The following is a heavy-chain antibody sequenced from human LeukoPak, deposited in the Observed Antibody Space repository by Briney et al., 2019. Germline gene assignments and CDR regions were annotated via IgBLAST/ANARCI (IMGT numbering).Heavy chain of an antibody. J-gene: IGHJ3*02. V-gene: IGHV3-48*01. CDR3: ARGGGYYYGGAFDI. D-gene: IGHD3-22*01. CDR1: GFTFSSYS. Sequence: GGSLRLSCAASGFTFSSYSMNWVRQAPGKGLEWVSYISSSSSTIYYADSVKGRFTISRDNAKNSLYLQMNSLRAEDTAVYYCARGGGYYYGGAFDIWGQGTMVTVSS. CDR2: ISSSSSTI.